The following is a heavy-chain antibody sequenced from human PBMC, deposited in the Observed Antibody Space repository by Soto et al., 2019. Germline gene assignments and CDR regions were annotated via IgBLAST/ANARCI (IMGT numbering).Heavy chain of an antibody. V-gene: IGHV4-59*01. Sequence: QVQLQESGPGLVKPSETLSRTCTVSGGSISSYYWSWIRQTPGKGLEWIGYIYYSGSTNYNPSLKSRVTISVDTSKSQISLKLSSVTAADTALYYCARGTAVDDYWGQGTLVTVSS. J-gene: IGHJ4*02. CDR2: IYYSGST. D-gene: IGHD5-18*01. CDR1: GGSISSYY. CDR3: ARGTAVDDY.